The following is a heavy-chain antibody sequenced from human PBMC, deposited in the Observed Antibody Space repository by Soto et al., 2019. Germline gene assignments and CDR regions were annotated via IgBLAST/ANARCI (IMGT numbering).Heavy chain of an antibody. J-gene: IGHJ4*02. D-gene: IGHD6-13*01. CDR2: IWYDGSKK. CDR1: AFTFSSYG. CDR3: ARDDAASGAGLDY. V-gene: IGHV3-33*01. Sequence: QVHLVESGGGVVQSGRSLRLSCVVSAFTFSSYGMHWVRQAPGKGPEWVAVIWYDGSKKYYRDSVKGRFSISRDNSRNTVYLQMNSLRVEDTAVYYCARDDAASGAGLDYWGQGTLVTVSS.